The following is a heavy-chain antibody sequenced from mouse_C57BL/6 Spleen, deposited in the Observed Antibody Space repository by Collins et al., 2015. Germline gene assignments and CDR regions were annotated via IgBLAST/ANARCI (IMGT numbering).Heavy chain of an antibody. D-gene: IGHD1-1*01. V-gene: IGHV1-55*01. Sequence: QVQLQQPGAELVKPGASVKMSCKASGYTFTSYWITWVKQRPGQGLEWIGDIYPGSGSTNYNEKFKSKATLTVDTSSSTAYIQLSSLTSEDSAVYYCGRLYYGSNYDWYAMDYWGQGTSVTVSS. CDR1: GYTFTSYW. CDR2: IYPGSGST. J-gene: IGHJ4*01. CDR3: GRLYYGSNYDWYAMDY.